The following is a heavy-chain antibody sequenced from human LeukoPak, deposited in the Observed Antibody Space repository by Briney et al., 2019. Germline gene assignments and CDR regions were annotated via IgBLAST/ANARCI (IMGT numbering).Heavy chain of an antibody. D-gene: IGHD2-2*01. J-gene: IGHJ4*02. V-gene: IGHV4-59*01. CDR2: IYYSGST. Sequence: SETLSLTCTVSGGSISSYYWSWIRQPPGKGLEWIGYIYYSGSTNYNPSLKSRVTISVDTSKNQFSLKLSSVTAADTAVYYCARTRPVPPGYFDYWGQGTLVTVSS. CDR1: GGSISSYY. CDR3: ARTRPVPPGYFDY.